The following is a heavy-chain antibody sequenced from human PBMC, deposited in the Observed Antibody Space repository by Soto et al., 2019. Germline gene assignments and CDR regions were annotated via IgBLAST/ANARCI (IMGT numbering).Heavy chain of an antibody. CDR1: GGSISSYY. D-gene: IGHD4-17*01. Sequence: SETLSLTCTVSGGSISSYYWSWIRQPPGKGLEWIGYIYYSGSTNYNPSLKSRVTISVDTSKNQFSLKLSSVTAADTAVYYCARGHDYGDPFDYWGQGTLVTVSS. J-gene: IGHJ4*02. CDR3: ARGHDYGDPFDY. CDR2: IYYSGST. V-gene: IGHV4-59*01.